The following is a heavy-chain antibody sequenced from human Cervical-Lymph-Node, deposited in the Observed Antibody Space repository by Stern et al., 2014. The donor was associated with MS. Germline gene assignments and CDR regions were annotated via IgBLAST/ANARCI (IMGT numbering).Heavy chain of an antibody. CDR3: ARVRNGWYGPFDF. D-gene: IGHD6-19*01. CDR1: GYSFSTYG. V-gene: IGHV1-18*01. CDR2: IGAYTGDT. Sequence: QVQLVQSGLELKKVGASVKVSCKTSGYSFSTYGITWVRQAPGQGLEWVGWIGAYTGDTKYGQKFQGRITITIDPSASTASMEVRTLKSDDTAVYYCARVRNGWYGPFDFWGQGTLVTVSS. J-gene: IGHJ4*02.